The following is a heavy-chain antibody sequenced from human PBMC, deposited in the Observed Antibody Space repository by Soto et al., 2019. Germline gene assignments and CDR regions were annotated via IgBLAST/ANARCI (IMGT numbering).Heavy chain of an antibody. J-gene: IGHJ3*02. V-gene: IGHV1-69*13. CDR1: GGTFSSYA. CDR3: ARGRTPGRGYSSSWWGPSGGAFDI. CDR2: IIPIFGTA. Sequence: SVKVSCNASGGTFSSYAISWVRQAPGQGLEWMGGIIPIFGTANYAQKFQGRVTITADESTSTAYMELSSLRSEDTAVYYCARGRTPGRGYSSSWWGPSGGAFDIWGQGTMVTVSS. D-gene: IGHD6-13*01.